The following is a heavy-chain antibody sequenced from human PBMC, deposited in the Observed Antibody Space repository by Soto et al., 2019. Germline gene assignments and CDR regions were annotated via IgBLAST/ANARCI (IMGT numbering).Heavy chain of an antibody. V-gene: IGHV3-23*01. D-gene: IGHD6-6*01. CDR3: AKDRVEYSSSSGWFDP. CDR2: ISGSGGST. Sequence: GWSLRLACAASGFTFSSYAMRWVRQAPGKGLEWVSAISGSGGSTYYADSVKGRFTISRDNSKNTLYLQMNSLRAEDTAVYYCAKDRVEYSSSSGWFDPWGQGTLVTVSS. J-gene: IGHJ5*02. CDR1: GFTFSSYA.